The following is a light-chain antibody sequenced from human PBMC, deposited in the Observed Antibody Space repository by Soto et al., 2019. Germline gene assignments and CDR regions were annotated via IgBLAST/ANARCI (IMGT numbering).Light chain of an antibody. J-gene: IGKJ4*01. CDR2: GAS. Sequence: EIVMTQSPATLSVSPGERATLSCRASQGVTSNSAWYQQKPGQAPRLLIYGASTRATGIPARFSGSGSGTEFTLTISSLQSEDFAVYYCQHYNNWPLTFGGGTKVDIK. CDR1: QGVTSN. CDR3: QHYNNWPLT. V-gene: IGKV3-15*01.